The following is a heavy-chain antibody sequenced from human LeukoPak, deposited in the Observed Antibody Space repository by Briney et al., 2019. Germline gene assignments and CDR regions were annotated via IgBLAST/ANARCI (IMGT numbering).Heavy chain of an antibody. CDR2: INPNSGDT. J-gene: IGHJ4*02. V-gene: IGHV1-2*02. Sequence: ASVKVSCKPSGYTFTGYYMHWVRQAPGQGLEYVGWINPNSGDTNHAQNFQGRVTLTRDTSISTAYMELSSLRSDDSALYYCAGEYCSGGTCRQGFDYWGQGTLVTVSS. CDR1: GYTFTGYY. D-gene: IGHD2-15*01. CDR3: AGEYCSGGTCRQGFDY.